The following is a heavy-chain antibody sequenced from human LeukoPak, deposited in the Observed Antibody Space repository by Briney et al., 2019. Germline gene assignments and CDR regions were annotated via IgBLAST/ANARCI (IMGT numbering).Heavy chain of an antibody. V-gene: IGHV3-7*05. Sequence: PGGSLRLSCAASRXTFSSYWMTWVRQAPGKGLEWVANIKQDGSEEYYVGSVKGRFTISRDNTKNSLYLQMNSLRAEDTAVYYCAREGGYGGVFDYWGQGTLVTVSS. D-gene: IGHD5-12*01. CDR1: RXTFSSYW. CDR3: AREGGYGGVFDY. CDR2: IKQDGSEE. J-gene: IGHJ4*02.